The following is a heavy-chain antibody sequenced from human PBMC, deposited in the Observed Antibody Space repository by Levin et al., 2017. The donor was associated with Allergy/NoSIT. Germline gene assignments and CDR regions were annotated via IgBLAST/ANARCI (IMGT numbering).Heavy chain of an antibody. CDR3: AGMKRYILQSFGT. J-gene: IGHJ3*02. CDR1: GVAFSSYS. CDR2: ISSSSSSI. V-gene: IGHV3-48*02. D-gene: IGHD2-2*02. Sequence: PGGSLRLSCVASGVAFSSYSMNWVRQAPGKGLEWISYISSSSSSIDYADSVKGRFTISRDNAKNSLFLQMNSLRDEDTAVYLCAGMKRYILQSFGTWAQGTMSPVSS.